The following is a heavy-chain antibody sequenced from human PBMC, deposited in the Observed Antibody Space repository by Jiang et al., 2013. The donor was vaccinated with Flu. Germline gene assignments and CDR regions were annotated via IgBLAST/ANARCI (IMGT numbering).Heavy chain of an antibody. V-gene: IGHV4-4*07. CDR1: GGSITDYY. CDR3: ARGPRTSGTYNFDY. Sequence: GLVKPSETLSLTCTVSGGSITDYYWSWVRQPAGKGLEWIGRIYTNDNTNYNPSLRSRVTMSVDTSKNQFSLRLSSVTAADTAVYFCARGPRTSGTYNFDYWGQGTLVTVSS. D-gene: IGHD3-10*01. CDR2: IYTNDNT. J-gene: IGHJ4*02.